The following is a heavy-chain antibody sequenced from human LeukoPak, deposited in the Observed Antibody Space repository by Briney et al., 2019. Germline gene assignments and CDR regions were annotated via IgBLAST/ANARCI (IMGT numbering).Heavy chain of an antibody. D-gene: IGHD3-9*01. J-gene: IGHJ4*02. V-gene: IGHV4-30-2*01. CDR3: ARGVGYFDWSPADY. CDR2: IYHSGST. Sequence: SETLSLTCAVSGGSISSGGYSWSWIRQPPGKGLEWIGYIYHSGSTYYNPSLKSRVTISVDRSKNQFSLKLSSVTAADTAVYYCARGVGYFDWSPADYWGQGTLVTVSS. CDR1: GGSISSGGYS.